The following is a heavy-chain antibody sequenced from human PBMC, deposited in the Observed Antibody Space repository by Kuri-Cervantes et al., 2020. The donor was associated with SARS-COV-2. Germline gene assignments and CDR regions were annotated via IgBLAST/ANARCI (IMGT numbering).Heavy chain of an antibody. J-gene: IGHJ6*02. CDR1: GYTFTGYY. D-gene: IGHD2-2*01. V-gene: IGHV1-2*04. Sequence: ASVKVSCKASGYTFTGYYMHWVRQAPGQGLEWMGWINPNSGGTNYAQKFQGWVTMTRDTSISTAYMELSRLRSDDTAVYYCARGGDIVVVPAAASGVTYYYYGMDVWGQGTTVTVSS. CDR2: INPNSGGT. CDR3: ARGGDIVVVPAAASGVTYYYYGMDV.